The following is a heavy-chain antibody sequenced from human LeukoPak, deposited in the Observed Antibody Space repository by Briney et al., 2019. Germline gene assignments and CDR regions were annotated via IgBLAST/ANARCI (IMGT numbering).Heavy chain of an antibody. CDR1: GFTFSSYA. Sequence: GGSLRLSCAASGFTFSSYAMSWVRQAPGKGLEWVAVISYDGSNKYYADSVKGRFTISRDNSKNTLYLQMNSLRAEDTAVYYCAKDYGDYAGFFDYWGQGTLVTVSS. J-gene: IGHJ4*02. CDR2: ISYDGSNK. CDR3: AKDYGDYAGFFDY. V-gene: IGHV3-30*18. D-gene: IGHD4-17*01.